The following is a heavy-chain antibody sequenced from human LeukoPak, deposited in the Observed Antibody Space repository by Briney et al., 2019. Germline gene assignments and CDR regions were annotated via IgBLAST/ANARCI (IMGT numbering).Heavy chain of an antibody. D-gene: IGHD1-26*01. CDR1: GFTVSSNY. CDR2: IYSGGST. V-gene: IGHV3-66*01. Sequence: GGSLRLSCAASGFTVSSNYMSWVRQAPGKGLEWVSIIYSGGSTYYADSVKGRFTISRDNSKNTLYLQMNNLRAEDTAVYYCARDRLTRDSGSRGDWGQGTLVTVSS. CDR3: ARDRLTRDSGSRGD. J-gene: IGHJ4*02.